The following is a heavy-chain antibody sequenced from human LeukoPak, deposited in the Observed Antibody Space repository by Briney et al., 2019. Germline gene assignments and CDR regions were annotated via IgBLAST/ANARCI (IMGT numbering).Heavy chain of an antibody. D-gene: IGHD3-10*01. CDR1: GFTFSSCG. CDR3: AKDVVRVVRHDAFDI. CDR2: ISYDGSNK. J-gene: IGHJ3*02. Sequence: GRSLRLSCAASGFTFSSCGMHWVRQAPGKGLEWVAVISYDGSNKYYADSVKGRFTISRDNSKNTLYLQMNSLRAEDTAVYYCAKDVVRVVRHDAFDIWGQGTMVTVSS. V-gene: IGHV3-30*18.